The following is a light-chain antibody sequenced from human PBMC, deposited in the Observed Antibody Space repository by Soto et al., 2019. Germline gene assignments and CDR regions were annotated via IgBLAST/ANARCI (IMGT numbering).Light chain of an antibody. V-gene: IGKV3-15*01. CDR3: QQYNNWPPWT. J-gene: IGKJ3*01. CDR1: QSVSSN. CDR2: GAS. Sequence: EIVMTQSPATLSVSPGERATLSCRASQSVSSNLAWYQQKPGQAPRLLIYGASTRATGVPARFSGSRSGTEFTPTVSSLQSEDFAVYYCQQYNNWPPWTFGPGTKVDIK.